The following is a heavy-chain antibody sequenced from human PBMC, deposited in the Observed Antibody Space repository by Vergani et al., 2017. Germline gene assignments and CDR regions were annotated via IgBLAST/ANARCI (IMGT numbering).Heavy chain of an antibody. CDR1: GYSFTSYW. CDR2: IYPGDSDT. V-gene: IGHV5-51*01. D-gene: IGHD6-13*01. J-gene: IGHJ4*02. Sequence: EVQLVQSGAEVKKPGESLKISCKGSGYSFTSYWIGWVRQMPGKGLEWMGIIYPGDSDTRYSPSFQGQVTISADKSISTAYLQWSSLKASDTAMYYCAIFDFEKYSSSWYRFRRFLGYWGQGTLVTVSS. CDR3: AIFDFEKYSSSWYRFRRFLGY.